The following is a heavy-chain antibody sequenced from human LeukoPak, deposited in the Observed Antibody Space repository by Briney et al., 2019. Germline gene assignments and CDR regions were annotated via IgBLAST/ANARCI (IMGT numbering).Heavy chain of an antibody. CDR2: ILGNAGRT. Sequence: GGSLRLSCAASGFTFSTYAMNWVRQTPGKGLDWVSGILGNAGRTYYADSVKGRFTISRDNSKNTLYLQMNSLRAEDTAVYYCAKEPLLWFGELQPYYFDYWGQGTLVTVSS. CDR1: GFTFSTYA. V-gene: IGHV3-23*01. J-gene: IGHJ4*02. D-gene: IGHD3-10*01. CDR3: AKEPLLWFGELQPYYFDY.